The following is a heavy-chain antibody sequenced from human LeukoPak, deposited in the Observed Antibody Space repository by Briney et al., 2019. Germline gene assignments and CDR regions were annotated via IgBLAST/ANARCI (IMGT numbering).Heavy chain of an antibody. J-gene: IGHJ3*02. Sequence: GGSLRLSCAASGFTFSSYWMHWVRQAPGKGLEWVAFIRYDGSNKYYADSVKGRFTISGDNSKNTLYLQMNSLRAEDTAVYYCAADYYDPLSAFDIWGQGTMVTVSS. CDR2: IRYDGSNK. D-gene: IGHD3-22*01. CDR3: AADYYDPLSAFDI. V-gene: IGHV3-30*02. CDR1: GFTFSSYW.